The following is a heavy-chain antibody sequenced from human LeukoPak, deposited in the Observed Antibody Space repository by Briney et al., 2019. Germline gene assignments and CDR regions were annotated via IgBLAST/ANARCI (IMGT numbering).Heavy chain of an antibody. CDR3: ARDQSYCSSTSCSPYYYYYGMDV. CDR2: ISAYNGNT. CDR1: GYTFTSYG. Sequence: ASVKVSCKASGYTFTSYGISWVRQAPGQGLEWMGWISAYNGNTNYAQKFQGRVTMTRDTSISTAYMELSRLRSDDTAVYYCARDQSYCSSTSCSPYYYYYGMDVWGQGTTVTVSS. D-gene: IGHD2-2*01. V-gene: IGHV1-18*01. J-gene: IGHJ6*02.